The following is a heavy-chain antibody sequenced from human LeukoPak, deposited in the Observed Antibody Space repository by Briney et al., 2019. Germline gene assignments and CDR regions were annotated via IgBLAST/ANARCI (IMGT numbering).Heavy chain of an antibody. V-gene: IGHV3-7*03. CDR1: GFTFSPYW. CDR3: AKAGYCSGGSCYEWGENDY. J-gene: IGHJ4*02. D-gene: IGHD2-15*01. CDR2: INQDGSAQ. Sequence: PGGSLRLSCAASGFTFSPYWMNWVRQAPGKGLEWVANINQDGSAQNYVDSVKGRFTVSRDNAMNSLFLQMNSLRAEDTAVYYCAKAGYCSGGSCYEWGENDYWGQGTLVTVSS.